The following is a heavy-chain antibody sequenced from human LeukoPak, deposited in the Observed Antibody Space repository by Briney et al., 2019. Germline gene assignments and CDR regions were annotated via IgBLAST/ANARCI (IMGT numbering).Heavy chain of an antibody. V-gene: IGHV4-39*01. Sequence: SETLSLTCTVSGGLISSSSYYWGWIRQPPEKGLEWIGSYYYSGSTYYHPSLKSRVTISVDTSKNQFSLNLSSVTAADTAVYYCARTAGVAVAGSRQYFDYWGQGTLVTVSS. CDR3: ARTAGVAVAGSRQYFDY. CDR1: GGLISSSSYY. CDR2: YYYSGST. D-gene: IGHD6-19*01. J-gene: IGHJ4*02.